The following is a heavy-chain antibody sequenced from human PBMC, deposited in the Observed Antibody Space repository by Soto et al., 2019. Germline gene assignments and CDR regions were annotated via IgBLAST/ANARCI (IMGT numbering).Heavy chain of an antibody. CDR1: VYTYTDYV. Sequence: GAPLNGSRKGAVYTYTDYVSSCVLQAPEQGLEWMGWINTYNGNTNHAQKLQGRVTMTTDTSTSTAYMELRSLRSDDTAVYYCARGVGSRTYYNQYNWFEPWGQGILVTVSS. J-gene: IGHJ5*02. CDR3: ARGVGSRTYYNQYNWFEP. D-gene: IGHD3-10*01. V-gene: IGHV1-18*01. CDR2: INTYNGNT.